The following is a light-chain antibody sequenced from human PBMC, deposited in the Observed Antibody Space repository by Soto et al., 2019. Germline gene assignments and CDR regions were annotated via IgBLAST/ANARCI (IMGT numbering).Light chain of an antibody. Sequence: IVLTQSPGTLSLSPGERSTLSCMAIQSVSSSYLAWYQQKPGQAPRLLIYDASNRATGIPARFSGSGSGTDFTLTISSLEPEDFAVYYCQQRSNWPPITVGPGTRLDIK. CDR1: QSVSSSY. CDR2: DAS. J-gene: IGKJ5*01. V-gene: IGKV3D-20*02. CDR3: QQRSNWPPIT.